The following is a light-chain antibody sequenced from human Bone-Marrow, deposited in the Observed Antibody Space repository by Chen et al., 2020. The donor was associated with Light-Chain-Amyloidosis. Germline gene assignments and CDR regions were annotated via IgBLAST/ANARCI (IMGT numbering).Light chain of an antibody. V-gene: IGLV3-21*02. J-gene: IGLJ3*02. CDR3: QVWDRSSDLPV. CDR2: DDS. Sequence: SYVLTQPSSVSVAPGQTATLACGGNNIGSTSVHWYQQTPGQAPLLVVYDDSDRPSGIPERLSGSNSGNTATLTISRVEAGDEADYYCQVWDRSSDLPVFGGGTKLTVL. CDR1: NIGSTS.